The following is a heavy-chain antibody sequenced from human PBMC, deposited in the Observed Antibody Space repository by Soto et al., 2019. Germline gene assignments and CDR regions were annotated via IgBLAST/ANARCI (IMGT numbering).Heavy chain of an antibody. Sequence: SVKVCCKASGFTFTSSAVQWVRQARGQRLEWIGWIVVGSGNTNYAQKFQERVTITRDMSTSTAYMELSSLRSEDTAVYYCAASGARSSLYGMDVWGQGTTVTVSS. D-gene: IGHD6-6*01. V-gene: IGHV1-58*01. J-gene: IGHJ6*02. CDR2: IVVGSGNT. CDR3: AASGARSSLYGMDV. CDR1: GFTFTSSA.